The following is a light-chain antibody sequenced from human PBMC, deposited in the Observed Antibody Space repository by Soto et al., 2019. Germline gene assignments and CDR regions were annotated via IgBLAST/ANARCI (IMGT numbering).Light chain of an antibody. CDR3: QQYYSYPLT. J-gene: IGKJ4*01. Sequence: AIRMTQSPSSLSASTGDRVTITCRASQGISSYLAWYQQKPGKAPKLLISAASTLQSGVPSRFSGSGSGTDFTLTISCLQSEDFATYYCQQYYSYPLTFGGGTKVDIK. V-gene: IGKV1-8*01. CDR1: QGISSY. CDR2: AAS.